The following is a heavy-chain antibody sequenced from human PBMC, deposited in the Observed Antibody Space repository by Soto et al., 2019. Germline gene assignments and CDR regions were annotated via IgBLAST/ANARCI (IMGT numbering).Heavy chain of an antibody. Sequence: QVQLVQSGAEVKKPGASVKVSCKASGYTFTSYGISWVRQAPGQGLEWMGWISAYNGNTSYAQKLQGRVTMTTDTSTRTAYMELRSMRSDDTAVYSCARDIFPYSSGSNWFDPWGQGTLVPVSS. J-gene: IGHJ5*02. V-gene: IGHV1-18*01. D-gene: IGHD6-19*01. CDR1: GYTFTSYG. CDR2: ISAYNGNT. CDR3: ARDIFPYSSGSNWFDP.